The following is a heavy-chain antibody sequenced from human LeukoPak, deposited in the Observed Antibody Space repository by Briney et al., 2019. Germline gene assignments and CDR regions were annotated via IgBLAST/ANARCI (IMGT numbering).Heavy chain of an antibody. V-gene: IGHV3-7*01. J-gene: IGHJ4*01. Sequence: PGGSLRLSCVASGFTFSSYWMAWVRQAPGKGLEWVANMKQDGSAKRYADSVKGRFSISRDNSKKSVYLQMDSLRAEDTALYYCARDNVGALDYWGHGTLVTVSS. CDR3: ARDNVGALDY. CDR1: GFTFSSYW. CDR2: MKQDGSAK. D-gene: IGHD1-26*01.